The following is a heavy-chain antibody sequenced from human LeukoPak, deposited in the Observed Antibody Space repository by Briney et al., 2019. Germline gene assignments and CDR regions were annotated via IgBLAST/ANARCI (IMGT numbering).Heavy chain of an antibody. CDR2: INHSGST. J-gene: IGHJ3*02. CDR3: ARRERWLQIGAFDI. V-gene: IGHV4-34*01. Sequence: PSETLSLTCAVYGGSFSGYYWSWIRQPPGKGLEWIGEINHSGSTNYNPSLKSRVTIPVDTSKNQFSLKLSSVTAADTAVYYCARRERWLQIGAFDIWGQGTMVTVSS. CDR1: GGSFSGYY. D-gene: IGHD5-24*01.